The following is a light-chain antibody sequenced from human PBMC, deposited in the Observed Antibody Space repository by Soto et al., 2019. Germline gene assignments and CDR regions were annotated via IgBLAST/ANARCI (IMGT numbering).Light chain of an antibody. CDR2: EAS. CDR3: MQRIQLPIT. J-gene: IGKJ5*01. Sequence: DIVMTQTPLSLSVTPGQPASISCKSSESFLHSDGKTHLCWYLQKPGQPPQLLIYEASKRFSGVSDRFSGSGSGTDFTLKISRVEAEDVGVYYCMQRIQLPITFGQGTRLEIK. CDR1: ESFLHSDGKTH. V-gene: IGKV2D-29*01.